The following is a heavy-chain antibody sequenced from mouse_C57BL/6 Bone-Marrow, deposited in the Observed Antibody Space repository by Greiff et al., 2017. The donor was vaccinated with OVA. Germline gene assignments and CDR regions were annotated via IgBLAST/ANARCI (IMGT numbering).Heavy chain of an antibody. D-gene: IGHD1-1*01. V-gene: IGHV5-4*01. J-gene: IGHJ2*01. CDR1: GFTFSSYA. CDR3: ARENYYGSSENYFDY. Sequence: DVQLVESGGGLVKPGGSLKLSCAASGFTFSSYAMSWVRQTPEKRLEWVATISDGGSYTYYPDNVKGRFTISRDNAKNNLYLQMSHLKSEDTAMYYCARENYYGSSENYFDYWGQGTTLTVSS. CDR2: ISDGGSYT.